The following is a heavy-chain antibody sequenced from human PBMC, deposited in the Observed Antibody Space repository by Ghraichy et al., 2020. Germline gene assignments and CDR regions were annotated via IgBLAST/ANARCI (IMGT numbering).Heavy chain of an antibody. Sequence: LSLTCAASGITFSNYAMSWVRQIPGKGLEWVSTIDGAGEKTYHADSVKGRFTISRDNSMNTLFLQMNNLRAEDTARYYCAGRPTYSGLGTCFDYWGQGTLVTVSS. CDR2: IDGAGEKT. D-gene: IGHD3-10*01. CDR3: AGRPTYSGLGTCFDY. V-gene: IGHV3-23*01. J-gene: IGHJ4*02. CDR1: GITFSNYA.